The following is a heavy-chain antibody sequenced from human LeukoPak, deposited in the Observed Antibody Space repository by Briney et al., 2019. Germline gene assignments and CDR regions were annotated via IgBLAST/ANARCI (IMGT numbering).Heavy chain of an antibody. D-gene: IGHD5-24*01. CDR2: INTNTGNP. Sequence: WASVKVSCKASGYTFTSYAMNWVRQAPGQGLEWMGWINTNTGNPTYAQGFTGRFVFSLDTSVSTAYLQISSLKAEDTAVYYCARIGEMATIPTPDYGMDVWGQGTTVTVSS. CDR3: ARIGEMATIPTPDYGMDV. CDR1: GYTFTSYA. J-gene: IGHJ6*02. V-gene: IGHV7-4-1*02.